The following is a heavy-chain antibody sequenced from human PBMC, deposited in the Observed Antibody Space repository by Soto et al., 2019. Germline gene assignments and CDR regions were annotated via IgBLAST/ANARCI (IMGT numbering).Heavy chain of an antibody. CDR1: GFTFSSYG. D-gene: IGHD3-10*01. J-gene: IGHJ6*03. Sequence: QVQLVESGGGVVQPGRSLRLSCAASGFTFSSYGMHWVRQAPGKGLEWVAVIWYDGSNKYYADSVKGRFTISRDNSKNTLYLQMNSLRAEDTAVYYCARGNLLSDYYYYYMDVWGKGTPVTVSS. V-gene: IGHV3-33*01. CDR3: ARGNLLSDYYYYYMDV. CDR2: IWYDGSNK.